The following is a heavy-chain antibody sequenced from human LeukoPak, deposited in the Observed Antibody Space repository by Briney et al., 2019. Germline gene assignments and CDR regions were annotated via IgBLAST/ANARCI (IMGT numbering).Heavy chain of an antibody. Sequence: HGASVKVSCKASGYTFTSYGISWVRQAPGQGLEWMGGIIPIFGTANYAQKFQGRVTITADESTSTVYMELNSLTFEDTAVYYCAREPLGCGGDCHFDYWGQGTLVTVSS. CDR1: GYTFTSYG. D-gene: IGHD2-21*02. CDR2: IIPIFGTA. CDR3: AREPLGCGGDCHFDY. J-gene: IGHJ4*02. V-gene: IGHV1-69*13.